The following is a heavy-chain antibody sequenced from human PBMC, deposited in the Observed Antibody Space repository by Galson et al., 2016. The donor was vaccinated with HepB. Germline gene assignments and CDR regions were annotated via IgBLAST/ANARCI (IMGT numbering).Heavy chain of an antibody. CDR3: ARASYSGNYNTPLDY. CDR1: GGTFSSYA. J-gene: IGHJ4*02. V-gene: IGHV1-69*10. D-gene: IGHD1-26*01. Sequence: SVKVSCKASGGTFSSYAINWVRQAPGQGLEWMGGIIPIFGIANYAQKFQGRVTITADRSTSTAYVELSSLRSEDTAVYFCARASYSGNYNTPLDYWGQGPLVTVSS. CDR2: IIPIFGIA.